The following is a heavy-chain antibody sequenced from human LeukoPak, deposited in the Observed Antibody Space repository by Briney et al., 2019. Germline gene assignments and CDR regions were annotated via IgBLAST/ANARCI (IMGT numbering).Heavy chain of an antibody. D-gene: IGHD6-19*01. CDR1: GFTFSSYG. V-gene: IGHV3-30*02. Sequence: GGSLRLSCAASGFTFSSYGMHWVRQAPGKGLEWVAFIRYDGSNKYYADSVKGRFTISRDNSKNTLYLQMNSLKTEDTAVYYCTRVDEHSSGWYRDYYYGMDVWGQGTTVTVSS. CDR3: TRVDEHSSGWYRDYYYGMDV. CDR2: IRYDGSNK. J-gene: IGHJ6*02.